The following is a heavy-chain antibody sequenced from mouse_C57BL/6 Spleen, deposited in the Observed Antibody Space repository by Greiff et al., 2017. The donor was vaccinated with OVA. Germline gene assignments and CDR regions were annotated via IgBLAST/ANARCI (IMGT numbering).Heavy chain of an antibody. CDR1: GYSFTSYY. D-gene: IGHD2-5*01. J-gene: IGHJ1*03. V-gene: IGHV1-66*01. Sequence: QVQLKESGPELVKPGASVKISCKASGYSFTSYYIHWVKQRPGQGLEWIGCIYPGSGNTKYNEKFKGKATLTADTSSSTAYMQLSSLTSEDSAVYYCARRYSNYEYFDVWGTGTTVTVSS. CDR2: IYPGSGNT. CDR3: ARRYSNYEYFDV.